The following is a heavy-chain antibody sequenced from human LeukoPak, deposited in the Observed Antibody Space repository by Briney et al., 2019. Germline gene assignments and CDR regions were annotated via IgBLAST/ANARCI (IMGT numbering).Heavy chain of an antibody. CDR2: IYSSGST. J-gene: IGHJ6*02. CDR1: GGSISDYY. CDR3: ARDFPPGSGRYFYEGMDV. D-gene: IGHD2-15*01. Sequence: SETLSLACTVSGGSISDYYWSWIRQPAGKGLEWIGHIYSSGSTYYNPSLKSRVTMSVDMSKNQFSLKLSSVTAADTAVYYCARDFPPGSGRYFYEGMDVWGQGTTVTVSS. V-gene: IGHV4-4*07.